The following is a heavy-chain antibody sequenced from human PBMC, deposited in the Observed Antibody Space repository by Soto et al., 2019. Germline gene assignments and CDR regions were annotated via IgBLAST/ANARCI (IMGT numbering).Heavy chain of an antibody. V-gene: IGHV4-59*01. Sequence: QVQLQESGPGLVKPSETLSLTCTVSGGSISSYYWSWIRQPPGKGLEWIGYIYYSGSTNYNPSLKIRVTISVDTSKILFSLRLSSVTAADTAVYYCARVRWTVAGPGHFDYWGQGTLVTVSS. CDR3: ARVRWTVAGPGHFDY. CDR1: GGSISSYY. D-gene: IGHD6-19*01. CDR2: IYYSGST. J-gene: IGHJ4*02.